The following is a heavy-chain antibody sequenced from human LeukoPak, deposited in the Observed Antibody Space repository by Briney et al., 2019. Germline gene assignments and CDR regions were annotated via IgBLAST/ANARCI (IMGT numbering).Heavy chain of an antibody. CDR1: GLTFSSYA. J-gene: IGHJ4*02. CDR3: AKVRGVIYFDY. D-gene: IGHD3-10*01. Sequence: PGGSLRLSCAASGLTFSSYAMNWVRQAPGKGLEWVSTISGSGGSTYYADSVKGRFTISRDNSKNTLYLQMNSLRAEDTAVYYCAKVRGVIYFDYWGQGTLVTVSS. V-gene: IGHV3-23*01. CDR2: ISGSGGST.